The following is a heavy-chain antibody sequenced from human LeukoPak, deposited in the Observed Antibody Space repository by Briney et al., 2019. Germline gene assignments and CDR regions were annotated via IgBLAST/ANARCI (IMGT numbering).Heavy chain of an antibody. Sequence: PGGSLRLSCAASGFTFSSYWMSWVRQAPGKGLEWVANIKQDGSEKYYVDSVKGRFTISRDNAKNSLYLQMNSLRAEDTAVYYCAGARNYDFWSGPLGFYYYMDVWGKGTTVTVSS. CDR2: IKQDGSEK. CDR1: GFTFSSYW. V-gene: IGHV3-7*01. CDR3: AGARNYDFWSGPLGFYYYMDV. J-gene: IGHJ6*03. D-gene: IGHD3-3*01.